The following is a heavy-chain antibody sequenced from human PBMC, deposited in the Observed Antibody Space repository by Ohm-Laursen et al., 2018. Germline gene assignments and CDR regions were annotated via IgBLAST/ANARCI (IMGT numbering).Heavy chain of an antibody. CDR3: AKSTTVYNWFDP. J-gene: IGHJ5*02. CDR1: GFTFSSYW. CDR2: IKQDGSEK. V-gene: IGHV3-7*03. Sequence: SLRLSCAASGFTFSSYWMSWVRQAPGKGLEWVANIKQDGSEKYYVDSVKGRFTISRDNSKNTLYLQMNSLRAEDTAVYYCAKSTTVYNWFDPWGQGTLVTVSS. D-gene: IGHD4-11*01.